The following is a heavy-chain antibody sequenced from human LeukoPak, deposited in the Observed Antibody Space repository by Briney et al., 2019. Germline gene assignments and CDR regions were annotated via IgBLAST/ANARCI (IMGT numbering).Heavy chain of an antibody. CDR3: AKVGSGGSPADYFDY. J-gene: IGHJ4*02. D-gene: IGHD3-10*01. Sequence: GESLRLSCAGSGFTFSSYAMSWVRQAPGRGVEWVSGVSGSGGGIYYADSVKGRFTISRDNSKNTLYLQMNSVRAEDTAVYYCAKVGSGGSPADYFDYWGQGNLVTVSS. CDR2: VSGSGGGI. CDR1: GFTFSSYA. V-gene: IGHV3-23*01.